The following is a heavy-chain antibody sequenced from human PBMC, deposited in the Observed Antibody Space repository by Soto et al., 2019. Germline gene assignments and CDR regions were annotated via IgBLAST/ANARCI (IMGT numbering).Heavy chain of an antibody. J-gene: IGHJ4*02. V-gene: IGHV4-34*01. D-gene: IGHD6-13*01. CDR1: GGSFSGYY. CDR2: INHSGST. Sequence: SETLSLTCAVYGGSFSGYYWSWIRQPPGKGLEWIGEINHSGSTNYNPSLKSRVTISVDTSKNQFSLKLSSVTAADTDVYYCARGGHSSSWYDFDYWGQGTLVTVSS. CDR3: ARGGHSSSWYDFDY.